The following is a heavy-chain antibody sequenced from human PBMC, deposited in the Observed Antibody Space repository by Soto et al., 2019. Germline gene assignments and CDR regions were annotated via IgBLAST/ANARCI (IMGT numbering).Heavy chain of an antibody. CDR2: VYNSGST. J-gene: IGHJ4*02. CDR1: GGSISSNY. V-gene: IGHV4-59*01. CDR3: ARYRREAIAGYTLDN. D-gene: IGHD1-1*01. Sequence: PSETLSLTCTVSGGSISSNYWTWIRQPPGKGLEWMGYVYNSGSTNSNPSLKSRVTISEDTSKSQFSLKVNSMTAADTADYSCARYRREAIAGYTLDNWGQGILVTVS.